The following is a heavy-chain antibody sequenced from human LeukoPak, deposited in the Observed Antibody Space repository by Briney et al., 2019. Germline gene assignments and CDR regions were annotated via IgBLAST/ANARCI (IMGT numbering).Heavy chain of an antibody. CDR2: MNPNSGNT. CDR1: GYTFTSYD. CDR3: ATGYNSGWYAVDY. V-gene: IGHV1-8*01. J-gene: IGHJ4*02. D-gene: IGHD6-19*01. Sequence: ASVKVSCKASGYTFTSYDINWVRQATGQGLEWMGWMNPNSGNTGYAQKFQGRVTMTRNTSISTAYMELSSLRSDDTAVYYCATGYNSGWYAVDYWGQGTLVTVSS.